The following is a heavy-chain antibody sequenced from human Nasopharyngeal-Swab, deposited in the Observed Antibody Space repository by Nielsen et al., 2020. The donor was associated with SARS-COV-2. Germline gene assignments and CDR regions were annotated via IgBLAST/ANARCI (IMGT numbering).Heavy chain of an antibody. V-gene: IGHV3-74*01. J-gene: IGHJ4*02. CDR1: GFTFSSYW. D-gene: IGHD5-12*01. CDR3: SRVALARPDY. Sequence: ETLSLTCAASGFTFSSYWMHWVRQAPGKGLVWVSRINSDGSSTSYADSVKGRFTISRDNAKNTLYLQMNSLRAEDTAMYYCSRVALARPDYWGQGTLVIVSS. CDR2: INSDGSST.